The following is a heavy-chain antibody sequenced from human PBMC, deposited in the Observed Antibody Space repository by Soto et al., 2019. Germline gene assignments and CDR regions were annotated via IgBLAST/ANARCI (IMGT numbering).Heavy chain of an antibody. D-gene: IGHD3-10*01. J-gene: IGHJ4*02. CDR2: INHSGST. V-gene: IGHV4-34*01. Sequence: SETLSLTCAVYGGSFSGYYWSWIRQPPGKGLEWIGEINHSGSTNYNPSLKSRVTISVDTSKNQFSLKLSSVTAADTAVYYCARADRSRGAPRLFDYWGQGTLVTVSS. CDR1: GGSFSGYY. CDR3: ARADRSRGAPRLFDY.